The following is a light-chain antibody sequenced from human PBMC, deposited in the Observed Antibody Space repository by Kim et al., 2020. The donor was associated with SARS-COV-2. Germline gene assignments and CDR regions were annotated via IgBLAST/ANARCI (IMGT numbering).Light chain of an antibody. Sequence: LSPGERATLACRASQSVSSSYLAWYQQTPGQAPRLLIYGASSRATGIPDRFSGSGSGTDFTLTISRLEPEDSAVYYCQQYGSSWTFGQGTKVDIK. J-gene: IGKJ1*01. CDR1: QSVSSSY. CDR2: GAS. V-gene: IGKV3-20*01. CDR3: QQYGSSWT.